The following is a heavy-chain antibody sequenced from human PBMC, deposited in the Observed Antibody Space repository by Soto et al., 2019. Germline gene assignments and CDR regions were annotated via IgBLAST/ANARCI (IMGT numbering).Heavy chain of an antibody. CDR1: GDSISRIDYY. V-gene: IGHV4-31*03. Sequence: LXLACSVSGDSISRIDYYWTWIRQHPENGLEWIGNIYFRGNTYYSPSLESRLTISVDTSKNQFSLKLTSVTAADTAVYYCAREGGSYDSGGYLIRGAFDIWGQGTMVTVSS. CDR3: AREGGSYDSGGYLIRGAFDI. J-gene: IGHJ3*02. CDR2: IYFRGNT. D-gene: IGHD3-22*01.